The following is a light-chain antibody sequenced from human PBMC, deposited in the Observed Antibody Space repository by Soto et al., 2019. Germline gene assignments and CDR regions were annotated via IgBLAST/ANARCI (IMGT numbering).Light chain of an antibody. J-gene: IGKJ4*01. Sequence: EIVLTQSPATLSLSPGERATLSCRASQSVSSYLAWYQQKPGQAPRLLIYDASNRATGIPARFSGSGSGTYFTLTISSLEPEDFAVYYCQQRSNWPGLTFGGGTKVEIK. CDR2: DAS. V-gene: IGKV3-11*01. CDR1: QSVSSY. CDR3: QQRSNWPGLT.